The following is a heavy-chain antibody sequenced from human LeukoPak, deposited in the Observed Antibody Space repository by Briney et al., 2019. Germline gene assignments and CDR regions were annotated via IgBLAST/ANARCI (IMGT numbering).Heavy chain of an antibody. CDR2: ISSSSSAI. CDR1: GFTFNSYN. Sequence: PGGSLRFSCAASGFTFNSYNMNWVRQAPGKGLEWVSYISSSSSAIYYADSVKGRFTISRDSAKTSLFLQMNSLRDEDTAVYYCARAYSSSSGRDAFDSWGLGTLVTVSS. J-gene: IGHJ3*02. CDR3: ARAYSSSSGRDAFDS. D-gene: IGHD6-6*01. V-gene: IGHV3-48*02.